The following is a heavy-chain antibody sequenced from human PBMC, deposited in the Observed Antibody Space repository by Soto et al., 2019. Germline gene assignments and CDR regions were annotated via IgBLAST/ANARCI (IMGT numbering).Heavy chain of an antibody. CDR1: GGSISSGGYY. V-gene: IGHV4-31*03. D-gene: IGHD3-10*01. Sequence: PSETLSLTCTVSGGSISSGGYYWSWIRQHPGKGLEWIGYIYYSGGTYYNPSLKSRVTISVDTSKNQFSLKLSSVTAADTAVYYCARDSDRGSGSYWDYFDYWGQGTLVTVSS. J-gene: IGHJ4*02. CDR2: IYYSGGT. CDR3: ARDSDRGSGSYWDYFDY.